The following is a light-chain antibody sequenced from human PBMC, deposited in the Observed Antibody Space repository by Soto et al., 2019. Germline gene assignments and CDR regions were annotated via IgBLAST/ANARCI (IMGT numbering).Light chain of an antibody. CDR2: AAS. CDR1: HTISSW. CDR3: QQSYSTPPLT. Sequence: DIQMTQSPSSLSASVGDRFTITCRASHTISSWLAWYQQKPGKAPKLLIYAASSLQSGVPSRFSGSGSGTDFTLTISSLQPEDFATYYCQQSYSTPPLTFGQGTRLEIK. V-gene: IGKV1-39*01. J-gene: IGKJ5*01.